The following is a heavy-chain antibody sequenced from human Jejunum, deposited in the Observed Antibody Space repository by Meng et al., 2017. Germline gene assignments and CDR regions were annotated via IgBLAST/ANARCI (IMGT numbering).Heavy chain of an antibody. CDR3: ARDSRTSVDMIRGVHPFEY. Sequence: QGSGPGLGNPSETLSLTCTVSGGSISRTTYSWGWIRQPPGKGLEWIGSLHYSGNTNYNPSLKSRVTISVDTSSQQFSLNLRSVTAADTAVYYCARDSRTSVDMIRGVHPFEYWGQGMLVTVSS. CDR2: LHYSGNT. D-gene: IGHD3-10*01. V-gene: IGHV4-39*07. CDR1: GGSISRTTYS. J-gene: IGHJ4*02.